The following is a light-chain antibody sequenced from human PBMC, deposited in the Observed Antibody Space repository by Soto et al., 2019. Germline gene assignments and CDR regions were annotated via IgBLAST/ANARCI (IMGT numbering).Light chain of an antibody. J-gene: IGLJ3*02. Sequence: QAVLTQPPSVSGAPGQRVTLSCTGNSSNLGAGYDVHWYQQLPGAAPKLVIFGNRNRPSGVPERFSGSKSGTSASLAITGLQAEDEAHYYCQAYDYSLTASVYGGGTKLTVL. CDR1: SSNLGAGYD. V-gene: IGLV1-40*01. CDR3: QAYDYSLTASV. CDR2: GNR.